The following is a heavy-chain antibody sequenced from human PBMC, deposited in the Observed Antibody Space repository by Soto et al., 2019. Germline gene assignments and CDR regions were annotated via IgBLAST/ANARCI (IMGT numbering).Heavy chain of an antibody. D-gene: IGHD2-21*02. Sequence: ARGQRLEWMEWIVVGSGNTNYAQKFQARVTITMDMSTSTAYMELSSRSSEDTAVYYCAARDPNYYSYFSMDVWGKGTTGTVAS. CDR3: AARDPNYYSYFSMDV. CDR2: IVVGSGNT. V-gene: IGHV1-58*01. J-gene: IGHJ6*03.